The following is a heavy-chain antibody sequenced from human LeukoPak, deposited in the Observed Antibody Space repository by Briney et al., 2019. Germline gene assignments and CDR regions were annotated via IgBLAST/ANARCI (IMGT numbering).Heavy chain of an antibody. J-gene: IGHJ3*02. CDR1: DY. CDR3: AREDSTRAFDI. CDR2: YYTSEST. D-gene: IGHD5/OR15-5a*01. V-gene: IGHV4-4*07. Sequence: SETLSLTCTVSDYWSWIRQPAGKGLEWIGRYYTSESTDYNPSLKSRVTMSVDTSKNQFFLKLSSMTAADTAVYYCAREDSTRAFDIWGQGTMVTVSS.